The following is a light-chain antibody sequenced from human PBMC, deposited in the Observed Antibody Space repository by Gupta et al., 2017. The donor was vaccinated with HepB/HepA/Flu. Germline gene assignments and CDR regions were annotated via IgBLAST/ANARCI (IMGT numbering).Light chain of an antibody. CDR2: QDS. Sequence: SDELTQPRSASVSPGQTASITCSGDKLGDKYACWYQQKPGQSPVLVTYQDSKRPSGIPERFSGSNSGNTATLTISGTQAMDEADYYCQAWDSSTAVFGGGTKLPVL. J-gene: IGLJ2*01. V-gene: IGLV3-1*01. CDR1: KLGDKY. CDR3: QAWDSSTAV.